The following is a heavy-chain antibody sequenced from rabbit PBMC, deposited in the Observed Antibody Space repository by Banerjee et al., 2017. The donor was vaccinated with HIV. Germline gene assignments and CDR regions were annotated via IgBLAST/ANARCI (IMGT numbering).Heavy chain of an antibody. Sequence: QEQLEESGGGLVKPEGSLTLTCKASGIDFSSSYWICWVRQAPGKGLELIACIYTSSGSTWYASWVNGRFTISKTSSTTVTLQMTSLTAADTATYFCARDSGAYAGYDGLWGQGTLVTVS. D-gene: IGHD7-1*01. CDR1: GIDFSSSYW. V-gene: IGHV1S45*01. CDR3: ARDSGAYAGYDGL. CDR2: IYTSSGST. J-gene: IGHJ4*01.